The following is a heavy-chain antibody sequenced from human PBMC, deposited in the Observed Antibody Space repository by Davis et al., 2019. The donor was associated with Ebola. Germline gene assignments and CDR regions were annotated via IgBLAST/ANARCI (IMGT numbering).Heavy chain of an antibody. CDR2: IYSGGST. D-gene: IGHD1-26*01. Sequence: GESLKISCAASGFTVSSNYMSWVRQAPGKGLAWVSAIYSGGSTYYADSVKGRFTISRHNSKNTLYLQMNSRRAEDTAVYYCARIVGATSAFDIWGQGTMVTVSS. CDR1: GFTVSSNY. V-gene: IGHV3-53*04. J-gene: IGHJ3*02. CDR3: ARIVGATSAFDI.